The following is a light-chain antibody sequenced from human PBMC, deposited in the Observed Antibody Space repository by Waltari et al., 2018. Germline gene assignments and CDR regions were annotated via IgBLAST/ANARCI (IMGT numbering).Light chain of an antibody. CDR2: RDS. Sequence: SYELTQQLSVSVALGQTARIPCREDNVGSKNVHWYKQKPGQAPVLVIYRDSKRPSAIPERFSGSNSGNTATLTISRAQAGDEADYYCQVWDSSAVVFGGGTNLIVL. CDR3: QVWDSSAVV. CDR1: NVGSKN. J-gene: IGLJ2*01. V-gene: IGLV3-9*01.